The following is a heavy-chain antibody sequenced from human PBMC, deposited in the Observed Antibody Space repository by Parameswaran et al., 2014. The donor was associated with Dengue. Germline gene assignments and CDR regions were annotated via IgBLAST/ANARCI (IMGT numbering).Heavy chain of an antibody. J-gene: IGHJ4*02. CDR2: IYYSGTI. D-gene: IGHD3-22*01. Sequence: WIRQPQEGLEWIGSIYYSGTIYYSLSLRSRITISVDTSKNQFSLDLSSVTASDTAVYYCARHPLRYYYDSSDSLGFYFDYWGQGTLVTVSS. CDR3: ARHPLRYYYDSSDSLGFYFDY. V-gene: IGHV4-39*01.